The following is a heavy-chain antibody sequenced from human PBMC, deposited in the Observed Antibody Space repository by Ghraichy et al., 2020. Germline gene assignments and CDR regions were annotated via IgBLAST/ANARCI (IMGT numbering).Heavy chain of an antibody. CDR3: AKGGNSWHCSSTSCLVAWFDP. D-gene: IGHD2-2*01. CDR1: GFTFSSYG. V-gene: IGHV3-30*18. J-gene: IGHJ5*02. Sequence: GGSLRLSCAASGFTFSSYGMHWVRQAPGKGLEWVAVISYDGSNKYYADSVKGRFTISRDNSKNTLYLQMNSLRAEDTAVYYCAKGGNSWHCSSTSCLVAWFDPWGQGTLVTVSS. CDR2: ISYDGSNK.